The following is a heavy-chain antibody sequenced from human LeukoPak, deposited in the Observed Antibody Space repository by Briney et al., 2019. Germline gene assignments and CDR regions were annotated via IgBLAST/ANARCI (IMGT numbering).Heavy chain of an antibody. J-gene: IGHJ6*03. V-gene: IGHV1-2*02. D-gene: IGHD3-10*01. CDR2: INPNSGGT. CDR1: GYTFTGYY. Sequence: ASVKVSCKASGYTFTGYYIHWVRQAPGQGLEWMGRINPNSGGTNYAQKFQGRVTMTRDTSISTAYMEVSGLRADDTAMYYCAREYYFSHIDGWGKGTTVTVSS. CDR3: AREYYFSHIDG.